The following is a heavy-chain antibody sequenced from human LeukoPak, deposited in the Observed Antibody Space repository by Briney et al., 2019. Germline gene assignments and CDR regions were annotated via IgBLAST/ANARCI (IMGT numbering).Heavy chain of an antibody. J-gene: IGHJ5*02. Sequence: PGGSLRLSCAASGFTFSRYALHWVRQAPGKGLEWVALTSSDGSDQYYADFVKGRFTISKDKSKNTLYLQMNSLKIGDTAVYYCARPFIAVAFGDGENWFDPWGQGTLVTVSS. D-gene: IGHD6-19*01. CDR3: ARPFIAVAFGDGENWFDP. CDR2: TSSDGSDQ. CDR1: GFTFSRYA. V-gene: IGHV3-30-3*01.